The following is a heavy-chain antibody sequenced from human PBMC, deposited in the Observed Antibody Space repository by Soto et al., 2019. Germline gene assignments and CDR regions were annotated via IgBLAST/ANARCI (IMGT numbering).Heavy chain of an antibody. Sequence: ASVKVSCKASGYTFTSYGISWVRQAPGQGLERMGWISAYNGNTNYAQKLQGRVTMTTDTSTSTAYMELRSLRSDDTAVYYCARGPDYSGYDPDSYYFDYWGQGTLVTVSS. CDR2: ISAYNGNT. CDR3: ARGPDYSGYDPDSYYFDY. CDR1: GYTFTSYG. J-gene: IGHJ4*02. D-gene: IGHD5-12*01. V-gene: IGHV1-18*01.